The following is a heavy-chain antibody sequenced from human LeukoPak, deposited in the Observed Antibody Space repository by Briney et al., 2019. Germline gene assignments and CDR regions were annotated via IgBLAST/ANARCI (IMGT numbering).Heavy chain of an antibody. J-gene: IGHJ6*03. D-gene: IGHD6-6*01. CDR1: GFTFSSYS. Sequence: PGGSLRLSCAASGFTFSSYSMNWVRQAPGKGLEWVSSISSTSSYIYCADSVKGRFTISTDNAKNSLYLQMSSLRAEDTAVYYCARGSGGQQLIRGYYYMDVWGKGTTVTVSS. CDR3: ARGSGGQQLIRGYYYMDV. V-gene: IGHV3-21*01. CDR2: ISSTSSYI.